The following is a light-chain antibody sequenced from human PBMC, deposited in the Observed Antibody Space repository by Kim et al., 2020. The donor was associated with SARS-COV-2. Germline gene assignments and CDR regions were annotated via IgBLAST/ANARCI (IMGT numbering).Light chain of an antibody. V-gene: IGLV2-14*03. J-gene: IGLJ3*02. Sequence: QSALTQSASVSGSPGQLITISCTGTSSDVGGPNSVSWYQQHPGKAPKLMIYDVSHRPTGISDRFSGSKSGNTASLTISGLQAEDEADYYCSSYTSSSTWVFGGGTQLTVL. CDR2: DVS. CDR3: SSYTSSSTWV. CDR1: SSDVGGPNS.